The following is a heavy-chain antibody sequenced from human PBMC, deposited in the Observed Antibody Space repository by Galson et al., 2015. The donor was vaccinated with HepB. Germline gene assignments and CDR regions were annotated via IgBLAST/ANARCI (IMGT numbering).Heavy chain of an antibody. CDR2: INSDGSST. Sequence: SLRLSCAASGFTFSSYWMHWVRQAPGKGLVWVSRINSDGSSTSYADSVKGRFTISRDNAKNTLYLQMNSLRAEDTAVYYCARVAETYYYDSSGYDAFDIWGQGTMVTVSS. J-gene: IGHJ3*02. CDR1: GFTFSSYW. V-gene: IGHV3-74*01. CDR3: ARVAETYYYDSSGYDAFDI. D-gene: IGHD3-22*01.